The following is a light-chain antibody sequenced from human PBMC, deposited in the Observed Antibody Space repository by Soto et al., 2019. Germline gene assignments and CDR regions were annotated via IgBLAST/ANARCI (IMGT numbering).Light chain of an antibody. CDR3: QQYVTSSPRT. V-gene: IGKV3-20*01. CDR1: HTISGSY. J-gene: IGKJ1*01. Sequence: EIVLTQSPGTLSLSPGERATVSCRASHTISGSYLAWYQQKPGQAPRLLMYGISRRATGIPDRFSGSGSGTDFTLTITRLEPEDFAVYYCQQYVTSSPRTFGQGTKVDI. CDR2: GIS.